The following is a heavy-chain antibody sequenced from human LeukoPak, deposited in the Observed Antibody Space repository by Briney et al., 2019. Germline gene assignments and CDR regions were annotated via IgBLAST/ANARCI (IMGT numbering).Heavy chain of an antibody. CDR1: GGSLSGYY. V-gene: IGHV4-59*01. D-gene: IGHD6-19*01. J-gene: IGHJ4*02. CDR2: IYYSGNT. CDR3: ARLSYSNGWSYFDY. Sequence: SETLSLTGAVYGGSLSGYYWSWIRQPPGKGLEWIGYIYYSGNTNYNPSLKSRVTISVDTSKNQFSLKLSSVTAADTAVYYCARLSYSNGWSYFDYWGQGTLVTVSS.